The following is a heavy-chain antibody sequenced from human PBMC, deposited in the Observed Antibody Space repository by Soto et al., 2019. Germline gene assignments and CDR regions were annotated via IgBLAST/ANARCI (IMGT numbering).Heavy chain of an antibody. D-gene: IGHD3-3*01. CDR1: GFTFSSYG. V-gene: IGHV3-30*18. Sequence: GGSLRLSCAASGFTFSSYGMHWVRQAPGKGLEWVAVISYDGSNKYYADSVKGRFTISRDNSKNTLYLQMNSLRAEDTAVYYCAKDREPLWLRFWFDPWGQGTLVTVSS. CDR2: ISYDGSNK. CDR3: AKDREPLWLRFWFDP. J-gene: IGHJ5*02.